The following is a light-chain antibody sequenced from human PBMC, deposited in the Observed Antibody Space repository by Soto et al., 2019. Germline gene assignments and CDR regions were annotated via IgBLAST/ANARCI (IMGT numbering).Light chain of an antibody. Sequence: DIQMTQSPSSLSASVGDRITITCRASQSINNYLNWYQQKPGRAPNLLIYAASSLRSGVPSRFSGSGSGTDFTLTISSLQPEDFATYYCQQTYSTSPITFGQGTRLEIK. CDR3: QQTYSTSPIT. CDR2: AAS. CDR1: QSINNY. V-gene: IGKV1-39*01. J-gene: IGKJ5*01.